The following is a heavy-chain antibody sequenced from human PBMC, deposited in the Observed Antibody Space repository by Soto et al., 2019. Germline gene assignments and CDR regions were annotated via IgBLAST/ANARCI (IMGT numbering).Heavy chain of an antibody. CDR2: INPSGGST. J-gene: IGHJ4*02. CDR3: ARGVVATIMPPDY. Sequence: QVQLVQSGAEVKKPGASVKVSCKASGYTFTSYYMPWVRQAPGQGLEWMGIINPSGGSTSYAQKFRGRVTMTSDRSTSTVYMELSSLRSEDTAVYYCARGVVATIMPPDYWGQGTLVTVSS. V-gene: IGHV1-46*01. CDR1: GYTFTSYY. D-gene: IGHD5-12*01.